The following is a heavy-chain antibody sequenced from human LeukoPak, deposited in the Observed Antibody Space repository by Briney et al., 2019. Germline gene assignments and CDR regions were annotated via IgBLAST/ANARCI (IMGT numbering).Heavy chain of an antibody. CDR1: GYTFTSYY. J-gene: IGHJ4*02. CDR3: ARTAYYYGSGSSLDY. CDR2: INPNSGGT. V-gene: IGHV1-2*02. Sequence: ASVKVSCKASGYTFTSYYMHWVRQAPGQGLEWMGWINPNSGGTNYAQKFQGRVTMTRDTSISTAYMELSRLRSDDTAVYYCARTAYYYGSGSSLDYWGQGTLVTVSS. D-gene: IGHD3-10*01.